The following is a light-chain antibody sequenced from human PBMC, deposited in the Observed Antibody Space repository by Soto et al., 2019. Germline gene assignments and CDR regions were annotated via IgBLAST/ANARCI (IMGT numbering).Light chain of an antibody. CDR1: QSVSSN. V-gene: IGKV3-15*01. CDR3: QQYMNWPT. J-gene: IGKJ5*01. CDR2: GAS. Sequence: EIVLTQSPGPLSLSPGERATLSCRASQSVSSNLAWYQQKPGQAPRLLIYGASTRATGIPARFSGSGSGTEFSLTISSLQSEDFAVYYCQQYMNWPTFGQGTRLEIK.